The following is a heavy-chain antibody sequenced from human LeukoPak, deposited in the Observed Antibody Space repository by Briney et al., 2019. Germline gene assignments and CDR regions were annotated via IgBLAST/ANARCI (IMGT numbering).Heavy chain of an antibody. D-gene: IGHD5-12*01. J-gene: IGHJ4*02. V-gene: IGHV1-2*02. CDR3: ARDPSNSGYDYLYYFDY. Sequence: ASVKVSCKASGYTFAGYYMHWLRQAPGQGLEWMGWIRPNSGDTNYAQRFQGRVSLTRDTSISTAYMELSSLRSDDTAVYYCARDPSNSGYDYLYYFDYWGQGTLVTVSS. CDR2: IRPNSGDT. CDR1: GYTFAGYY.